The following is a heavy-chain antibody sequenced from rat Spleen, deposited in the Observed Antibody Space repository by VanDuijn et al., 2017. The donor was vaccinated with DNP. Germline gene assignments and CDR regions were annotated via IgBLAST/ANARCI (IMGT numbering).Heavy chain of an antibody. D-gene: IGHD1-6*01. V-gene: IGHV3-1*01. CDR3: ARSGYNTDYYHLGAY. CDR1: GYSITSNY. Sequence: EVQLQESGPGLVKPSQSLSLTCSVTGYSITSNYWAWIRKFPGNKMEWMGYISYSGSTGYNPSLKSRISITRDTSKNQFFLRVNSVTSEDTATYYCARSGYNTDYYHLGAYWGQGTLVTVSS. CDR2: ISYSGST. J-gene: IGHJ3*01.